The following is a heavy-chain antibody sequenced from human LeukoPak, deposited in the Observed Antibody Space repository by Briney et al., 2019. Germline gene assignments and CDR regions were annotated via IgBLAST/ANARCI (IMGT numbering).Heavy chain of an antibody. D-gene: IGHD1-7*01. J-gene: IGHJ5*02. CDR1: GHTFTSYD. CDR3: ARGGNWNLLVNWFDP. Sequence: ASVKVSCKASGHTFTSYDINWVRQATGQGLEWMGWMNPNSGNTGYAQKFQGRVTMTRNTSISTAYMELSSLRSEDTAVYYCARGGNWNLLVNWFDPWGQGTLVTVSS. CDR2: MNPNSGNT. V-gene: IGHV1-8*01.